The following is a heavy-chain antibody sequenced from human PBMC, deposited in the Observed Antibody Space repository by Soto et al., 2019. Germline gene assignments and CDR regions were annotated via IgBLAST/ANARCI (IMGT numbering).Heavy chain of an antibody. CDR2: IYYSGST. CDR3: ARETYYDFWSGYAIAYYFGY. Sequence: SDTLSITCTVSSGSISSGDYYWSLIGQPPWKGGEWIGYIYYSGSTYYNPSLKSRVTISVDTSKNQFSLKLSSVTAADTAVYYCARETYYDFWSGYAIAYYFGYWGQGTLVTVSS. CDR1: SGSISSGDYY. D-gene: IGHD3-3*01. J-gene: IGHJ4*02. V-gene: IGHV4-30-4*02.